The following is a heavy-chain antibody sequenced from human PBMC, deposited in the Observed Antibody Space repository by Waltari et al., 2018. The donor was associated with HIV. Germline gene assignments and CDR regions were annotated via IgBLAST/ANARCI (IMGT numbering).Heavy chain of an antibody. J-gene: IGHJ4*02. CDR1: GFTFSSYE. V-gene: IGHV3-48*03. Sequence: EVQLVESGGGLVQPGGSLRLSCAASGFTFSSYEMNWVRQAPGKGLEWVSYISSSGSTIYYADSVKGRFTISRDNAKNSLYLQMNSLRAEDTAVYYCAAGAAAGTPDYWGQGTLVTVSS. CDR2: ISSSGSTI. D-gene: IGHD6-13*01. CDR3: AAGAAAGTPDY.